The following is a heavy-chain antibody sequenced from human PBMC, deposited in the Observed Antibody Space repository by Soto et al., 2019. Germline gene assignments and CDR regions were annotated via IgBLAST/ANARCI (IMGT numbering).Heavy chain of an antibody. Sequence: TLSLPFTVSGGSISSGDYYWSSIRQPPGKGLEWIGYIYYSGSTYYNPSLKSRITVNPDTSKNQFSLQLTSVTPEDTAVYYCAGTTSHQWYYMDVWGKGTTVTVSS. V-gene: IGHV4-30-4*01. J-gene: IGHJ6*03. CDR1: GGSISSGDYY. CDR3: AGTTSHQWYYMDV. CDR2: IYYSGST. D-gene: IGHD1-7*01.